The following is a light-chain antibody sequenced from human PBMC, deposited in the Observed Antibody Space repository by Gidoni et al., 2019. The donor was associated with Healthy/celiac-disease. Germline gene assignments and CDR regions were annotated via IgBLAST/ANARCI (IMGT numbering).Light chain of an antibody. J-gene: IGLJ1*01. CDR2: SNK. Sequence: QSVLTHPPSASGTPGQRVTISCSGSSTNIGSNTVNWYQQHPGPAPKLLIYSNKQRPSGVPDRFSGSKSGTSASLASSGVQSEDEADYYCAAWDDSLNGYVFGTGTKVTVL. CDR1: STNIGSNT. CDR3: AAWDDSLNGYV. V-gene: IGLV1-44*01.